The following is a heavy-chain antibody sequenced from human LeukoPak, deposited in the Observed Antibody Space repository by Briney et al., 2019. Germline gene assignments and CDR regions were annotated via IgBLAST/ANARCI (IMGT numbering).Heavy chain of an antibody. J-gene: IGHJ6*02. CDR2: IGVGGRPT. V-gene: IGHV3-48*01. D-gene: IGHD4-17*01. Sequence: SGGSLRLSCAASGFSFSHYSMTWARQASGKGLEWISYIGVGGRPTNYADSVKGRFTISRDNSKNTLDLQMNSLRAEDTAVYYCARNWWDYSDNGDYHPGPWGQGTTVTVAS. CDR3: ARNWWDYSDNGDYHPGP. CDR1: GFSFSHYS.